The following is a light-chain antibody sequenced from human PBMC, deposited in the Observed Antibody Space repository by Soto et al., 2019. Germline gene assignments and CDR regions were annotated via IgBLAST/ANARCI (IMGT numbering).Light chain of an antibody. J-gene: IGKJ1*01. Sequence: IEMTHSXXTLXASXXXTVTIXXRASHSINIYLNWYQQKPGKAPKLLIYAASNLQSGVPSRFSGSGSGTDFTLTISSLQPEDFATYYCQQSYNTPVTFGQGTKV. V-gene: IGKV1-39*01. CDR3: QQSYNTPVT. CDR1: HSINIY. CDR2: AAS.